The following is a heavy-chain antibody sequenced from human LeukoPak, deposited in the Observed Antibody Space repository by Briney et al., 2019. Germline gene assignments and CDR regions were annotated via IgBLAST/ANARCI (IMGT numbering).Heavy chain of an antibody. CDR3: AGGRYCSGGSCYFDY. V-gene: IGHV3-74*01. CDR1: GFTFSSYW. J-gene: IGHJ4*02. Sequence: GGSLRLSCAASGFTFSSYWMNWVRQAPGKGLVWVSRIHTDGSSTSYADSVKGRFTISRDNAKNTLYLQMNSLRVEDTAVYYCAGGRYCSGGSCYFDYWGQGTLVTVSS. CDR2: IHTDGSST. D-gene: IGHD2-15*01.